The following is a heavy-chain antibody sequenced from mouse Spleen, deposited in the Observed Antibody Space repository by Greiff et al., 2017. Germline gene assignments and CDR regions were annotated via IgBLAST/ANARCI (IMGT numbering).Heavy chain of an antibody. V-gene: IGHV1-5*01. D-gene: IGHD2-1*01. CDR2: IYPGNSDT. CDR1: GYTFTSYW. CDR3: TRSPYGNYGYFDV. Sequence: VQLQQSGTVLARPGASVKMSCKPSGYTFTSYWMHWVKQRPGQGLEWIGAIYPGNSDTSYNQKFKGKAKLTAVTSASTAYMELSSLTNEDSAVYYCTRSPYGNYGYFDVWGAGTTVTVSS. J-gene: IGHJ1*01.